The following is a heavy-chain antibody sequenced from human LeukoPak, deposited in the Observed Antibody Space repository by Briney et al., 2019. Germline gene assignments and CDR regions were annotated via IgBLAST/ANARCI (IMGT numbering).Heavy chain of an antibody. CDR1: EFTFSSYW. CDR2: IKQDGSEK. D-gene: IGHD6-13*01. J-gene: IGHJ4*02. CDR3: ARLGSSSWYVNY. V-gene: IGHV3-7*01. Sequence: PRGSLRLSCAASEFTFSSYWMSWVRQAPGKGLEWVANIKQDGSEKYYVDSVKGRFTISRDNAKNSLYLQMNSLRAEETAVYYCARLGSSSWYVNYWGQGTLVTVSS.